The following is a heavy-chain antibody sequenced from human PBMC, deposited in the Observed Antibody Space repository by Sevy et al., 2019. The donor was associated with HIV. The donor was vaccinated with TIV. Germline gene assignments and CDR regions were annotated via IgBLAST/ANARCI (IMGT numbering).Heavy chain of an antibody. CDR1: GFTFSSYA. J-gene: IGHJ4*02. V-gene: IGHV3-23*01. Sequence: GGSLRLSCAASGFTFSSYAMSWVRQAPGKGLEWVSATSGSGGSTYYANSVRGRFTISRDNSKNTLYLQMNSLRAEDTAIYYCASTIDYDSSGYYYNFDYWGQGPLVTVSS. CDR2: TSGSGGST. D-gene: IGHD3-22*01. CDR3: ASTIDYDSSGYYYNFDY.